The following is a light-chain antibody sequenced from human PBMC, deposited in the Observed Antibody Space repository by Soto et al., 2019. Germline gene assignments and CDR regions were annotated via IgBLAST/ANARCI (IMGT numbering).Light chain of an antibody. CDR1: QDIRSY. V-gene: IGKV1-39*01. J-gene: IGKJ1*01. CDR2: ATS. Sequence: DIQMTQSPSSLSASVGDRVSITCRASQDIRSYLNWYQQKPGKAPELLIYATSNLQSGVPPRFSASGSRTDFTLTISSLQPEDFATYYCQQGYSTQWTSGQGTKVEIK. CDR3: QQGYSTQWT.